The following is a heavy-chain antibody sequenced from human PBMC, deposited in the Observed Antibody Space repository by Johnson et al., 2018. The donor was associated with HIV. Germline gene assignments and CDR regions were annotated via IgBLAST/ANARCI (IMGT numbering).Heavy chain of an antibody. Sequence: VQLVESGGGLVQPGGSLRLSCAASGFIFSNYWMTWVRQAPGKGLEWVANINQDGSRKHYAGSVEGRFTISRDNGRDSLYLQMNSLRVEDTALYYCAKAIWGQGTMVTVSS. CDR3: AKAI. V-gene: IGHV3-7*03. CDR1: GFIFSNYW. CDR2: INQDGSRK. J-gene: IGHJ3*01.